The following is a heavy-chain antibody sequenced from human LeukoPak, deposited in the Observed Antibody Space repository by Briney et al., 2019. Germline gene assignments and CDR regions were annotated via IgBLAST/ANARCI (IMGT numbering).Heavy chain of an antibody. CDR2: IIPILGIA. D-gene: IGHD5-12*01. CDR1: GGTFSSYA. J-gene: IGHJ4*02. CDR3: ARDGGYEVVFDY. Sequence: ASVKVSCKASGGTFSSYAISWLRQAPGQGLEWMGRIIPILGIANYAQKFQGRVTITADKSTSTAYMELSSLRSEDTAVYYCARDGGYEVVFDYWGQGTLVTVSS. V-gene: IGHV1-69*04.